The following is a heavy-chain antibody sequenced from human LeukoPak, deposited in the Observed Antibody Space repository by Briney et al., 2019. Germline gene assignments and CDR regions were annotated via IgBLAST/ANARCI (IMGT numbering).Heavy chain of an antibody. J-gene: IGHJ4*02. D-gene: IGHD3-3*01. CDR3: AKTTDFWSGYFDY. V-gene: IGHV3-23*01. CDR2: ISGSGAST. Sequence: PGGSLRLSCAASGFTFSNYAMSWVRQAPGKGLEWVSAISGSGASTYYADSVKGRFTISRDNSKNTLYLQMSSLRAEDTAVYYCAKTTDFWSGYFDYWGQGTLVTVSS. CDR1: GFTFSNYA.